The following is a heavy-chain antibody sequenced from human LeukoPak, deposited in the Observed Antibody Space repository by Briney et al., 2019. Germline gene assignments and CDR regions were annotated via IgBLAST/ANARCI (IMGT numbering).Heavy chain of an antibody. V-gene: IGHV1-2*02. D-gene: IGHD1/OR15-1a*01. CDR3: AKQHEAWFDP. CDR1: GYTFTAYY. J-gene: IGHJ5*02. CDR2: INPNSGGT. Sequence: ASVKVSCKASGYTFTAYYIHWVRQAPGQEPEWMGWINPNSGGTKYAQKFQGRVTMTRDTSIRTAYMDLRWLTSDDTATYYCAKQHEAWFDPWGQGTLVTVSS.